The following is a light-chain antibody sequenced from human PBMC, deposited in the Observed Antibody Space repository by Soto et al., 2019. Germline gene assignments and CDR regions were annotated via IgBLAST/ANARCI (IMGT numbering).Light chain of an antibody. CDR2: DAS. Sequence: EIVLTQSPATLSLSPGERATLSCRASRSVSSYLAWYQQKPGQAPRLLIYDASSRATGIPARFSGSGSGTDFTLTISSLEPEDFAVYYCQQRSNWRTFGGGTKVDI. V-gene: IGKV3-11*01. CDR3: QQRSNWRT. J-gene: IGKJ4*01. CDR1: RSVSSY.